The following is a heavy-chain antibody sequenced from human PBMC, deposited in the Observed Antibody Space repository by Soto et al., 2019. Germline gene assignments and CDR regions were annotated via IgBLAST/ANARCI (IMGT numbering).Heavy chain of an antibody. CDR1: GYTFTSYG. CDR2: ISAYNGNT. Sequence: GASVKVSCKASGYTFTSYGISWVRQAPGQGLEWMGWISAYNGNTNYAQRLQGRVTMTTDTSTSTAYMELRSLRSDDTAVYYCAGADSSGWYGDDAFDIWGQGTMVTVSS. CDR3: AGADSSGWYGDDAFDI. J-gene: IGHJ3*02. V-gene: IGHV1-18*01. D-gene: IGHD6-19*01.